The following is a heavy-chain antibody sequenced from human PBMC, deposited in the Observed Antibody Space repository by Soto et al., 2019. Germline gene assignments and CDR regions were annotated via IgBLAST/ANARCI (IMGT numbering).Heavy chain of an antibody. CDR2: IYYSGST. J-gene: IGHJ5*02. Sequence: KSSETLSLTCTVSGGSISSGGYYWSWIRQHPGKGLEWIGYIYYSGSTYYNPSLKSRVTISVDTSKNQFSLKLSSVTAADTAVYYCARDGGAAAGTRGRWFDPWGQGTLVTVSS. CDR3: ARDGGAAAGTRGRWFDP. CDR1: GGSISSGGYY. V-gene: IGHV4-31*03. D-gene: IGHD6-13*01.